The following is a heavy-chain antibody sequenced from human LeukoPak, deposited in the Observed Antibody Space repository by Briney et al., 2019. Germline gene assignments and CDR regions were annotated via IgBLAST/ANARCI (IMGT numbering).Heavy chain of an antibody. CDR3: ARRWYCSSTSCYSNWYFDL. D-gene: IGHD2-2*01. J-gene: IGHJ2*01. Sequence: SETLSLTCTVSGGSISSSSYYWGWIRQPPGKGLEWIGSIYYSGSTYYNPSLKSRATISVDTSKNQFSLKLSSVTAADTAVYYCARRWYCSSTSCYSNWYFDLWGRGTLVTVSS. CDR1: GGSISSSSYY. V-gene: IGHV4-39*01. CDR2: IYYSGST.